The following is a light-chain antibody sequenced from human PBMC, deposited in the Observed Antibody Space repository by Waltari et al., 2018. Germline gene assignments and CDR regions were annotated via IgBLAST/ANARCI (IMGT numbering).Light chain of an antibody. CDR3: QQRRTWPLT. CDR1: QNINSY. CDR2: DAS. V-gene: IGKV3-11*01. Sequence: EIILTQSPGTLSVSPGERATLSCRASQNINSYLAWDQQKPGQAPRLLIYDASNRASGVPARFSGSGSGADFTLTIRNLEPEDFAVYYCQQRRTWPLTFGGGTKVE. J-gene: IGKJ4*01.